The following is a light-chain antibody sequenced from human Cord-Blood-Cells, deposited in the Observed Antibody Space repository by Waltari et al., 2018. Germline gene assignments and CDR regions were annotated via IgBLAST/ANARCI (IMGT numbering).Light chain of an antibody. V-gene: IGLV2-11*01. CDR2: AVH. Sequence: QSALTQPRQVSESPRQSVTLGCAGTTLDGGGDICATWSQQHPGKAPTLMIYAVHPRPSGVPDRFSGSKSGNTASLTISGLQAEDEADYYCGSYAGSYTYVYGTGTKVTVL. J-gene: IGLJ1*01. CDR1: TLDGGGDIC. CDR3: GSYAGSYTYV.